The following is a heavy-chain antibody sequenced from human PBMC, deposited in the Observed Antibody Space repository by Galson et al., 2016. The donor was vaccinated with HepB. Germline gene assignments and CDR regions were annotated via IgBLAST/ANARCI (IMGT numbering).Heavy chain of an antibody. J-gene: IGHJ3*02. D-gene: IGHD3-10*01. CDR1: GYSFTNSW. V-gene: IGHV5-51*01. CDR2: IYPGNSDT. CDR3: ARGGEFSGAFDI. Sequence: QSGAEVKKPGDSLKISCKGSGYSFTNSWIGWARQMPGKGLEWMGFIYPGNSDTRYSPSFQGQVTIPADKSISTAYLQWSSLKASDTAMYYCARGGEFSGAFDIWGQGTMVTVSS.